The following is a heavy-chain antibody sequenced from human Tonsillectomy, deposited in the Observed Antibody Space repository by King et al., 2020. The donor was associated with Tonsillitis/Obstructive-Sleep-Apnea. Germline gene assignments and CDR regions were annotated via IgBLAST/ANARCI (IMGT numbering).Heavy chain of an antibody. Sequence: VQLVESGGGLVQAGGSLRLSCAASEFTFSTYWMHWVRQAPGEGLVWVSRIKGDGSETTYADSVKGRFTISRDNAKNTLYLQLNSLTAADTAVYFCAKGGSYSSVPLDYWGQGTLVTVSS. D-gene: IGHD3-10*01. CDR1: EFTFSTYW. CDR3: AKGGSYSSVPLDY. CDR2: IKGDGSET. V-gene: IGHV3-74*01. J-gene: IGHJ4*02.